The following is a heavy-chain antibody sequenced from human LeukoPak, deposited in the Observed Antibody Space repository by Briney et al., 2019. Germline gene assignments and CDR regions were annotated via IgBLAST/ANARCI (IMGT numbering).Heavy chain of an antibody. CDR1: GYTFTSYG. J-gene: IGHJ6*03. V-gene: IGHV1-18*01. CDR2: ISAYNGNT. Sequence: ASVKVSCKASGYTFTSYGISWVRQAPGQGLEWMGWISAYNGNTSYAQKLQGRVTMTTDTSTSTAYMELRSLRSDDTAVYYCARERRVVLMVYATPVDYMDVWGKGTTVTVSS. CDR3: ARERRVVLMVYATPVDYMDV. D-gene: IGHD2-8*01.